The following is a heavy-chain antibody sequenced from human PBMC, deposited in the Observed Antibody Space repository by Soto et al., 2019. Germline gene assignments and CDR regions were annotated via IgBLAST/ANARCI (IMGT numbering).Heavy chain of an antibody. CDR1: GGSISSYY. V-gene: IGHV4-59*01. CDR3: ARGGGGYDLPDY. CDR2: ILYSGST. J-gene: IGHJ4*02. D-gene: IGHD5-12*01. Sequence: SETLSLTCTVSGGSISSYYWSWIRQPPGKGLEWIGYILYSGSTNYNPSLKSRVTISVDTSKNQFSLKVSSVTAADTAVYYCARGGGGYDLPDYWGQGTLVTVS.